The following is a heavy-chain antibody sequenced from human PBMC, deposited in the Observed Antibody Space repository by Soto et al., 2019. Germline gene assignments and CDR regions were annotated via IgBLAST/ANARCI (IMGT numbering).Heavy chain of an antibody. CDR2: ISPHNRNT. D-gene: IGHD3-9*01. CDR3: SRDEGGYDILTGYYKAHHWDQ. J-gene: IGHJ4*02. Sequence: QVQLVQSGAEVKRPGDSVKVSCQASGYTFGHFYITWVRQAPGQGLEWMGAISPHNRNTNYAEKFRGRVTMTTDTSTTTAYMELRSLRSDDTAVYYCSRDEGGYDILTGYYKAHHWDQGGQGALVTVSS. CDR1: GYTFGHFY. V-gene: IGHV1-18*01.